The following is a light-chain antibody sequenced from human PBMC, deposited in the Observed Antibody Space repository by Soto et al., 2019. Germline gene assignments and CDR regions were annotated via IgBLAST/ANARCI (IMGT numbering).Light chain of an antibody. V-gene: IGKV3-20*01. Sequence: EIVLTQSPGTLSLSPGERATLSCRASQSVSSSYLAWYQQKPGQAPRLLIYGASSRATAMPDRFSGSGSGTDFTLTISRLEPDDFAVYYCQQYGSSPATFGPGTKVDIK. CDR3: QQYGSSPAT. CDR1: QSVSSSY. CDR2: GAS. J-gene: IGKJ3*01.